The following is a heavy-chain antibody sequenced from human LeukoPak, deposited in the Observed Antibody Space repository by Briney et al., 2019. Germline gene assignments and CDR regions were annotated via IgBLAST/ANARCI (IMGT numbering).Heavy chain of an antibody. Sequence: ASVKVSCKASGCTFTSYGISWVRQAPGQGLEWMGWISVYNGNTNYAQKLQGRVTMTTDTFTNTAYMELRSLRSDDAAVYYCARTYRGQWVPRSCMFYYYYMEVWGKGTTVTVSS. V-gene: IGHV1-18*01. CDR3: ARTYRGQWVPRSCMFYYYYMEV. CDR2: ISVYNGNT. J-gene: IGHJ6*03. CDR1: GCTFTSYG. D-gene: IGHD2-8*02.